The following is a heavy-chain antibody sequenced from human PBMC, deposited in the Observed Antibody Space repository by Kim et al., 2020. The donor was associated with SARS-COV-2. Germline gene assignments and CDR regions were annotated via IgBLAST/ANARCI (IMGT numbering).Heavy chain of an antibody. D-gene: IGHD3-22*01. V-gene: IGHV3-48*02. J-gene: IGHJ6*02. Sequence: KGRFTISRENAKNSLYLQMNSLRDEDTAVYYCARDEYYYDSSGSYYGMDVWGQGTTVTVSS. CDR3: ARDEYYYDSSGSYYGMDV.